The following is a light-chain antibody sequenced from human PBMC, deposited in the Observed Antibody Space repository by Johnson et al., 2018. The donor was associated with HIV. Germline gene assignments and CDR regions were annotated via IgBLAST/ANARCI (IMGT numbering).Light chain of an antibody. Sequence: QSVLTQPPSVSAAPGQKVTISCSGSSSNIGNNYVSWYQQLPGTAPKVLIYDNNKRPSGIRDRFSGSKSCTSATLGITGLQTGDEGDYYCGTWDSSLSAHVFGTGTKVTVL. J-gene: IGLJ1*01. CDR3: GTWDSSLSAHV. CDR1: SSNIGNNY. CDR2: DNN. V-gene: IGLV1-51*01.